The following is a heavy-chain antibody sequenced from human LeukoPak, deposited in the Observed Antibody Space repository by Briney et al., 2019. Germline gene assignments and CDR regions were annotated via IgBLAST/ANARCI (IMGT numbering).Heavy chain of an antibody. J-gene: IGHJ4*02. CDR2: MNPNSGNT. V-gene: IGHV1-8*01. Sequence: ASVKVSCKASGYTFTSYDINWVRQATGQGLEWMGWMNPNSGNTGYAQKFQGRVTMTRNTSISTAYMELSSLRSEDTAVYYCARGGAYYYDSSGYKLGAYWGQGTLVTVSS. CDR1: GYTFTSYD. D-gene: IGHD3-22*01. CDR3: ARGGAYYYDSSGYKLGAY.